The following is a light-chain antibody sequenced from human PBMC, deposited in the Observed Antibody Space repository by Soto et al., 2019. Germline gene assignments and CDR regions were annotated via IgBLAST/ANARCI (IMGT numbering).Light chain of an antibody. V-gene: IGLV1-36*01. CDR1: NSNIGNNE. CDR2: YDD. J-gene: IGLJ1*01. Sequence: QSVLTQPPSVSESPRQRVTISCSGSNSNIGNNEVSCYRQHPRKAPKLLIFYDDMLPSGGSDRFSGSKSGTSASLAISGLQSADEADDYCAAWDDRLNGDVFGTGTKLTVL. CDR3: AAWDDRLNGDV.